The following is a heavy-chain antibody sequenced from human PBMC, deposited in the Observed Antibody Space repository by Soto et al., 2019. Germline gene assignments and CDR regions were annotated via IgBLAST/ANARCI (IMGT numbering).Heavy chain of an antibody. V-gene: IGHV4-4*07. J-gene: IGHJ5*02. CDR1: GGSISSYY. CDR3: ARDLVHIVRSAGFDP. CDR2: IYTSGST. Sequence: QVQLQESGPGLVKPSETLSLTCTVSGGSISSYYWSWIRQPAGKGLEWIGRIYTSGSTNYNPSLKSVCPMPLDTSKNQCPLKVSSVPAADTAVYYCARDLVHIVRSAGFDPWRQGTLLTVSS. D-gene: IGHD5-12*01.